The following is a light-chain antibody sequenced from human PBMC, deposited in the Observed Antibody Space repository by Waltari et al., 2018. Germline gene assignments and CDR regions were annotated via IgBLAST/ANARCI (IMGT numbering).Light chain of an antibody. V-gene: IGKV1-5*03. Sequence: DLQMTQSPSTLSASVADRVPISCRASQSVGTWLAWYQQKPGKAPKLLIYMASSLESGVPSRFSGSGSGREFTLTISSLQPDDFATYSCQQYSSFSTFGQGTKVDI. CDR3: QQYSSFST. J-gene: IGKJ2*01. CDR1: QSVGTW. CDR2: MAS.